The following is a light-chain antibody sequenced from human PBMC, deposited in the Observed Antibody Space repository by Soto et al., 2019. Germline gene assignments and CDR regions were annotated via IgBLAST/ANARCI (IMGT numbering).Light chain of an antibody. CDR2: DVS. CDR1: SRDVGGYNY. CDR3: SSYTSSSTLLDV. J-gene: IGLJ1*01. Sequence: QSALTQPASVSGSPGQSITISCTGTSRDVGGYNYVSWYQQHPGKAPKLMIYDVSNRPSGVSKRFSGSKSGNTASLTISGLQAEDEADYYCSSYTSSSTLLDVFGTGTKLTVL. V-gene: IGLV2-14*01.